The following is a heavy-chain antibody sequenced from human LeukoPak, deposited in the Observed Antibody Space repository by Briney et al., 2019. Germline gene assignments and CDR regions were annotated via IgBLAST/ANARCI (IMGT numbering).Heavy chain of an antibody. V-gene: IGHV1-2*02. CDR2: INPNSGGT. D-gene: IGHD6-19*01. CDR1: GYTFTGYY. Sequence: GASVKVSCKASGYTFTGYYMHWVRQATGQGREWMGWINPNSGGTNYAQKFQGRVTLTKDTYISTAYMELSRLRSDDTAVYYCARGSIAVAGHGYWGQGTLVPVSS. CDR3: ARGSIAVAGHGY. J-gene: IGHJ4*02.